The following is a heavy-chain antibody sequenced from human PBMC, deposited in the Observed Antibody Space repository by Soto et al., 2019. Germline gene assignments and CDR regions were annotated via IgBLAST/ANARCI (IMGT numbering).Heavy chain of an antibody. V-gene: IGHV1-3*01. D-gene: IGHD2-2*01. CDR3: ARDTGYCSSTSCYDPYNWFDP. CDR2: INAGNGNT. J-gene: IGHJ5*02. Sequence: ASVKVSCKASGYTFTSYAMHWVRQAPGQRLERMGWINAGNGNTKYSQKFQGRVTITRDTSASTAYMELSSLRSEDTAVYYCARDTGYCSSTSCYDPYNWFDPWGQGTLVTVSS. CDR1: GYTFTSYA.